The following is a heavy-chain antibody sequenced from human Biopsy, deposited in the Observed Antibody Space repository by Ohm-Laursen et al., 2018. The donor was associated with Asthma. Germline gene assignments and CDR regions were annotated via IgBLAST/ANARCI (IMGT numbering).Heavy chain of an antibody. V-gene: IGHV1-69*13. CDR2: ILTVFGTT. D-gene: IGHD6-19*01. CDR3: ARCQVGYSSGWSLLLKKIYYSGMDV. CDR1: GGTFSNFA. J-gene: IGHJ6*02. Sequence: ASVQDSCKAPGGTFSNFAISWVRQAPGQGLEWLGGILTVFGTTNYTQKFQGRVTITADESTSTAYMEVSSLRSEDTAIYYCARCQVGYSSGWSLLLKKIYYSGMDVWGQGTAVTVSS.